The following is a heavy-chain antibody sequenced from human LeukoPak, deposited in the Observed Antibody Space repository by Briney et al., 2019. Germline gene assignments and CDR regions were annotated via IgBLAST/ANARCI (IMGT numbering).Heavy chain of an antibody. CDR3: ARSPGTYYYDSSGYYPDY. CDR2: MNPNSGNT. Sequence: GASVTVSCKASGYTFTSYDINWVRQATGQGLEWMGWMNPNSGNTGYAQKFQGRVTMTRNTSISTAYMELSSLRSEDTAVYYCARSPGTYYYDSSGYYPDYWGQGTLVTVSS. D-gene: IGHD3-22*01. CDR1: GYTFTSYD. J-gene: IGHJ4*02. V-gene: IGHV1-8*01.